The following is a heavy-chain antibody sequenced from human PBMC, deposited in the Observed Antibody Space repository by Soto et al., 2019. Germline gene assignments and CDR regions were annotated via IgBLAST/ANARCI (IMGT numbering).Heavy chain of an antibody. V-gene: IGHV1-3*01. CDR1: GYTFTSYA. D-gene: IGHD3-22*01. CDR3: ERSSGYYYVDY. J-gene: IGHJ4*02. Sequence: QVQLVQSGAEVKKPGASVKVSCKASGYTFTSYAMHWVRQAPGQRLEWMGWINAGNGNTKYSQKFQGRVTITRDTSASTAYMELSSLRSEETAVYYCERSSGYYYVDYWGQGTLVTVSS. CDR2: INAGNGNT.